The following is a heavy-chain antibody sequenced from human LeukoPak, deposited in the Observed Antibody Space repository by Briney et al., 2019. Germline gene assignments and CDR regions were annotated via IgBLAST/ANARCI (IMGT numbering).Heavy chain of an antibody. V-gene: IGHV4-34*01. Sequence: PSETLSLTCAVYGGSFSGYYWSWIRQPPGKWLEWIGEINHSGSTNYNPSLKSRVTISVDTSKNQFSLKLSSVTAADTAVYYCARRAIRLSLGYWGQGTLVTVSS. CDR2: INHSGST. J-gene: IGHJ4*02. CDR3: ARRAIRLSLGY. D-gene: IGHD2-2*01. CDR1: GGSFSGYY.